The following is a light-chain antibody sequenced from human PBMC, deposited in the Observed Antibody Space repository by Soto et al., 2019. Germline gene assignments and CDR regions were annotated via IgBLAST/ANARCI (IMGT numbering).Light chain of an antibody. V-gene: IGKV4-1*01. J-gene: IGKJ5*01. Sequence: DIVMTQSPDSLAVSLGERATINCKSSQSVLYSSNNKNYLTWYQQKPGQPPKLLISWASTRESGVPERFSGSGSGTDFTLTISRLEPEDFAVYYCQQYGSSPPITFGQGTRLEIK. CDR3: QQYGSSPPIT. CDR1: QSVLYSSNNKNY. CDR2: WAS.